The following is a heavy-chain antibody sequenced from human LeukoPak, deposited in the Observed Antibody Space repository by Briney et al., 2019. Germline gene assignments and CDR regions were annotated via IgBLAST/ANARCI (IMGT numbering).Heavy chain of an antibody. CDR1: GYTFTGYY. V-gene: IGHV1-2*02. CDR3: ARAGITMARYYYYMDV. CDR2: INPNSGGT. D-gene: IGHD3-10*01. J-gene: IGHJ6*03. Sequence: GASVKVSCKASGYTFTGYYMHWVRQAPGQGLEWMGWINPNSGGTNYAQKLQGRVTMTTDTSTSTAYMELRSLRSDDTAVYYCARAGITMARYYYYMDVWGKGTTVTVSS.